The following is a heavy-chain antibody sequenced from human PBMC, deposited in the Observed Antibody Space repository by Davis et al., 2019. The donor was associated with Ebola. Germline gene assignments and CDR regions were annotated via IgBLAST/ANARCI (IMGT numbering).Heavy chain of an antibody. V-gene: IGHV3-30-3*01. J-gene: IGHJ6*03. Sequence: PGGSLRLSCAASGFTFSSYAMHWVRQAPGKGLEWVAVISYDGSNKYYADSVKGRFTISRDNSKNTLYLQMNSLRAEDTAVYYCARDPMTTVTPHMDVWGKGTTVTVSS. CDR3: ARDPMTTVTPHMDV. CDR2: ISYDGSNK. CDR1: GFTFSSYA. D-gene: IGHD4-11*01.